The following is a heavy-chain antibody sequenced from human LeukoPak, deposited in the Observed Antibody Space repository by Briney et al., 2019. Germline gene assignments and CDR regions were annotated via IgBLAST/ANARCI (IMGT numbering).Heavy chain of an antibody. CDR2: IGTSGSSM. Sequence: PGGSLRLSCAASGFTFSNYQMNWVRQAPGRGLEWVSYIGTSGSSMYYADSVKGRFTMSRDNAKNSLYLQMNSLRAEDTAVYYCARDPRGTTGFDYWGQGTLVTVSS. V-gene: IGHV3-48*03. CDR3: ARDPRGTTGFDY. J-gene: IGHJ4*02. D-gene: IGHD2/OR15-2a*01. CDR1: GFTFSNYQ.